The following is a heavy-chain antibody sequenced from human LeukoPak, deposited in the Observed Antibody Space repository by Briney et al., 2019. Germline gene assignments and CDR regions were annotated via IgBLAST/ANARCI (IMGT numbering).Heavy chain of an antibody. Sequence: PSETLSLTCAVYGGSFSGYYWSWIRQPPGKGLEWVANIKQDGSEKYYVDSVKGRFTISRDNAKNSLYPQMNSLRAEDTAVYYCARVSPKAMVRGIITKKNYYYYYMDVWGKGTTVTISS. CDR2: IKQDGSEK. J-gene: IGHJ6*03. CDR1: GGSFSGYY. V-gene: IGHV3-7*01. D-gene: IGHD3-10*01. CDR3: ARVSPKAMVRGIITKKNYYYYYMDV.